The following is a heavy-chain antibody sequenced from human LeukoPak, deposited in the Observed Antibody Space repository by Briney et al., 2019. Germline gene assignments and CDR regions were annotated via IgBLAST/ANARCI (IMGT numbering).Heavy chain of an antibody. CDR2: VYYSGST. CDR3: ARQITVTTGLPD. V-gene: IGHV4-59*08. CDR1: GGSISSYY. Sequence: KPSETLSLTCTVSGGSISSYYWTWIRQPPGKGLEWLGYVYYSGSTNYNPSLKSRVTISLDTSKNQFSLMLTSVTAADTAVYYCARQITVTTGLPDWGQGSLVTVSS. J-gene: IGHJ4*02. D-gene: IGHD4-17*01.